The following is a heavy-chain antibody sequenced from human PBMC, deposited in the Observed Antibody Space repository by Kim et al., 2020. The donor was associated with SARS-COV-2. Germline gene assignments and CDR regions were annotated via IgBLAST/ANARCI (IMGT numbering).Heavy chain of an antibody. Sequence: ASVKVSCKVSGYFFTTYGMNWVRQAPGQGPEWMGWVSPYDGSRRYAQRFQGRVTMTTDTSTRTVYLELRSLRSDDTALYFCARDRRGRPGNSKSYYYNGRDVWGQGTTVSVSS. D-gene: IGHD3-10*01. CDR2: VSPYDGSR. CDR1: GYFFTTYG. CDR3: ARDRRGRPGNSKSYYYNGRDV. J-gene: IGHJ6*02. V-gene: IGHV1-18*01.